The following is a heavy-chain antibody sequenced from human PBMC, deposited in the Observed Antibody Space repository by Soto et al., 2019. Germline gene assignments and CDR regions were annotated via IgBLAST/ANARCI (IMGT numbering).Heavy chain of an antibody. CDR1: GFTFSSYA. CDR3: AKARAQYDDFWSGYPVDY. D-gene: IGHD3-3*01. CDR2: ISGSGGST. J-gene: IGHJ4*02. Sequence: PGGSLRLSCAASGFTFSSYAMSWVRQAPGKGLEWVSAISGSGGSTYYADSVKGRFTISRDNSKNTLYLQMNSLRAEDTAVYYCAKARAQYDDFWSGYPVDYWGQGTLVTVSS. V-gene: IGHV3-23*01.